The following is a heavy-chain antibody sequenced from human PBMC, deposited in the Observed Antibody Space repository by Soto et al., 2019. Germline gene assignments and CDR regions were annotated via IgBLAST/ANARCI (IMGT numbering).Heavy chain of an antibody. J-gene: IGHJ4*02. CDR1: GYIFTSNG. CDR2: INVDNGNT. V-gene: IGHV1-3*01. Sequence: ASVKVSCKASGYIFTSNGLHWVRQAPGQRLEWMAWINVDNGNTKYSQKFQGRVTITGDTSASTAYMQLSSLRPEDTAVYYCARGWHYYDRSAYSFDYWGQGTLVTVSS. D-gene: IGHD3-22*01. CDR3: ARGWHYYDRSAYSFDY.